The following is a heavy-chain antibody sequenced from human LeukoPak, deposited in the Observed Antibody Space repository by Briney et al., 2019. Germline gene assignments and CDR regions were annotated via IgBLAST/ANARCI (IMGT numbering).Heavy chain of an antibody. CDR3: ARGARSYYGSGRGWYYYYMDV. CDR2: INHSGST. CDR1: GGSFSGYY. V-gene: IGHV4-34*01. D-gene: IGHD3-10*01. Sequence: PSETQSLTCAVYGGSFSGYYWSWIRQPPGKGQEWIGEINHSGSTNYNPSLKSRVTISVDTSKNQFSLKLSSVTAADTAVYLCARGARSYYGSGRGWYYYYMDVWGKGTTVTVSS. J-gene: IGHJ6*03.